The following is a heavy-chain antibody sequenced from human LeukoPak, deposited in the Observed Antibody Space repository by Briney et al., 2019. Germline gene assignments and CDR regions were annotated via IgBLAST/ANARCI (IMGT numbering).Heavy chain of an antibody. CDR3: ARSDTIFGWYYFDY. V-gene: IGHV1-2*02. CDR1: GYTFTDYY. CDR2: LNPNSGGT. J-gene: IGHJ4*02. D-gene: IGHD3-3*01. Sequence: GASVKVSCKASGYTFTDYYIHWVRQAPGQGLEWMGWLNPNSGGTNYAQKFQGRVTMTRGTSISTAYMDLSRQRSDDTAVYYCARSDTIFGWYYFDYWGQGTLVTVSS.